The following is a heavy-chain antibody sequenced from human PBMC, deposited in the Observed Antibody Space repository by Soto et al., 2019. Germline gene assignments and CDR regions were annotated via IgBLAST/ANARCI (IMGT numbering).Heavy chain of an antibody. D-gene: IGHD2-15*01. Sequence: QVQLVQSGAEVKKPGSSVKVSCKASGGTFSTYSISWVRQAPGQGLEWMGGSIPIFGTANYAQKFQGRVTITADESTSTVYMELSRLRSEHTAVYYCARGGQHPKPSCCFGMDVWGQGTRVTVSS. CDR1: GGTFSTYS. J-gene: IGHJ6*02. V-gene: IGHV1-69*01. CDR2: SIPIFGTA. CDR3: ARGGQHPKPSCCFGMDV.